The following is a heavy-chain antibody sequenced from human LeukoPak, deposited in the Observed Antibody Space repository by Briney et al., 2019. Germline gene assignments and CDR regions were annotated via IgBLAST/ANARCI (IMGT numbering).Heavy chain of an antibody. Sequence: GGSLRLSCAASGFTFDDYAMHWVRQAPGKGLEWVSGISWNSGSIGYADSVKGRFTISRDNAKNSLYLQMNSLRAEDTALYYCAKAEGADIVVVPAAITPFDYWGQGTLVTVSS. CDR1: GFTFDDYA. D-gene: IGHD2-2*01. CDR3: AKAEGADIVVVPAAITPFDY. V-gene: IGHV3-9*01. J-gene: IGHJ4*02. CDR2: ISWNSGSI.